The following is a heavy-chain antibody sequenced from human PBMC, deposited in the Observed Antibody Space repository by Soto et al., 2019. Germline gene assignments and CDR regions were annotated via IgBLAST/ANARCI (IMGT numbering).Heavy chain of an antibody. Sequence: QVQLVQSGAEVKKPGSSVKVSCKASGGTFSSYTISWVRQAPGQGLEWMGRIIPILGIANYAQKFQGRVTITADKSTSTAYMELSSLRSEDTAVYYCAADVMSLKDYGDYRCYYGMDVWGQGTTVTVSS. CDR1: GGTFSSYT. CDR2: IIPILGIA. J-gene: IGHJ6*02. CDR3: AADVMSLKDYGDYRCYYGMDV. V-gene: IGHV1-69*02. D-gene: IGHD4-17*01.